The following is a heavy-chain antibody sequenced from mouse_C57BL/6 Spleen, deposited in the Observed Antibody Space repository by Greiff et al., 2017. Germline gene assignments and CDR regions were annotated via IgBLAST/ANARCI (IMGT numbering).Heavy chain of an antibody. CDR2: INPYNGGT. V-gene: IGHV1-19*01. D-gene: IGHD5-1*01. CDR1: GYTFTDYY. J-gene: IGHJ2*01. CDR3: ARMSTNFLFDY. Sequence: EVQLQQSGPVLVKPGASVKMSCKASGYTFTDYYMNWVKQSHGKSLEWIGVINPYNGGTSYNQKFKGKATLTVDKSSSTAYMELNSLTSEDSAVYYCARMSTNFLFDYWGQGTTLTVSS.